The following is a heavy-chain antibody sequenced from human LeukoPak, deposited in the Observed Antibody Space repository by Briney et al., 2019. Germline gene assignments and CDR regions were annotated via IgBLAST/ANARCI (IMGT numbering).Heavy chain of an antibody. CDR1: GGSLSRFY. J-gene: IGHJ6*03. Sequence: SETLSLTCTVSGGSLSRFYWAWIRQPAGRGLEWIGRIHSGGTTNYNPSPESRLTFSLDTSQNQFSLKLNSVTAADTAVYYCARDSPDGYTSGHYYYYLDVWGKGTTVTVSS. CDR3: ARDSPDGYTSGHYYYYLDV. V-gene: IGHV4-4*07. D-gene: IGHD5-18*01. CDR2: IHSGGTT.